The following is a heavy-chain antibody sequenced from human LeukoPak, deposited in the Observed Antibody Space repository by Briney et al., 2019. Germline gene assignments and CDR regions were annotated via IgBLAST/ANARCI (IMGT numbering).Heavy chain of an antibody. CDR1: GFTFSHFW. CDR2: IKKTGSET. J-gene: IGHJ4*02. V-gene: IGHV3-7*01. Sequence: GGSLRLSCAASGFTFSHFWMSWVRQAPGKGLEWVAYIKKTGSETYYVDSVKGRFTITRDNTRNSLFLRMYSLRAEDTAVYFCAREDGYCSGGNCYSYFDSWGQGTLVTVSS. CDR3: AREDGYCSGGNCYSYFDS. D-gene: IGHD2-15*01.